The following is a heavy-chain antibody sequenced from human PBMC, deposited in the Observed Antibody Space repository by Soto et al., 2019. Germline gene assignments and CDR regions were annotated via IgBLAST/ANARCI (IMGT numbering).Heavy chain of an antibody. V-gene: IGHV1-8*01. D-gene: IGHD1-20*01. CDR3: AGHIETDNWNELWYSGMDV. J-gene: IGHJ6*02. CDR1: GYTFTCHD. Sequence: GASVKAACKASGYTFTCHDINSPRQATEQGHEWMGWMNPNSGTTSYAQKFQGRVTMTGDTSTSTAYIELSSLRSEDTAVYYCAGHIETDNWNELWYSGMDVWGQGITVTVSS. CDR2: MNPNSGTT.